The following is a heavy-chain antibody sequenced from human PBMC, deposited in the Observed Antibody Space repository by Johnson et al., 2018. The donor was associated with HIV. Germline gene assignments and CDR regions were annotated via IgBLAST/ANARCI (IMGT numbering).Heavy chain of an antibody. Sequence: VLLVESGGGLVRPGGSLRLSCTASGFTVSSNYMSWVRQAPGKGLEWVSVIDTAGSTYDADSVKGRFTISRDITKNTVYLQMKSLRVEDTAVYYCARVHSGGAFDIWGQGTMVTVSS. J-gene: IGHJ3*02. CDR3: ARVHSGGAFDI. CDR2: IDTAGST. V-gene: IGHV3-66*01. CDR1: GFTVSSNY.